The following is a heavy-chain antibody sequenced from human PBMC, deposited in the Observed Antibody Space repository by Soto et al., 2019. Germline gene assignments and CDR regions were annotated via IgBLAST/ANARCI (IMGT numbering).Heavy chain of an antibody. CDR2: INHSGST. Sequence: PSETLSLTCAVCGGSFSGYYWSWIRQPPGKGLEWIGEINHSGSTNYNPSLKSRVTISVDTSKNQFSLKLSSVTAADTAVYYCARDRYLPYYGSGSPYYYYGMDVWGQGTTVTVSS. J-gene: IGHJ6*02. D-gene: IGHD3-10*01. CDR3: ARDRYLPYYGSGSPYYYYGMDV. CDR1: GGSFSGYY. V-gene: IGHV4-34*01.